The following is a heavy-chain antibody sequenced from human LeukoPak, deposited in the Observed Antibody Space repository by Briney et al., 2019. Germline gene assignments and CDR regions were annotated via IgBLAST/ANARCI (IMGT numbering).Heavy chain of an antibody. V-gene: IGHV3-23*01. D-gene: IGHD6-6*01. CDR2: ISGSGGST. CDR1: GFTFSGYA. Sequence: PGGSLRLSCAASGFTFSGYAMSWVRQAPGKGLEWVSAISGSGGSTYYADSVKGRFTISRDNSKNTLYLQMNSLRAEDTAVYYCAKARIAARQADYWGQGTLVTVSS. J-gene: IGHJ4*02. CDR3: AKARIAARQADY.